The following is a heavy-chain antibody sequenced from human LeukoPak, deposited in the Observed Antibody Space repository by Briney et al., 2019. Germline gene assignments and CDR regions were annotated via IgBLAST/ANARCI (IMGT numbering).Heavy chain of an antibody. CDR2: ISQSGNT. D-gene: IGHD1-26*01. CDR1: GYSISSGYD. V-gene: IGHV4-38-2*02. Sequence: PSETLSLTRTVSGYSISSGYDWGCMRQAPGKGLDWLGIISQSGNTYNNPSLKSRVTLSVDTSKNQVSLKLTSVSAADTAVYYCASRSDYSGSYFFDYWGQGTLVTLHS. CDR3: ASRSDYSGSYFFDY. J-gene: IGHJ4*02.